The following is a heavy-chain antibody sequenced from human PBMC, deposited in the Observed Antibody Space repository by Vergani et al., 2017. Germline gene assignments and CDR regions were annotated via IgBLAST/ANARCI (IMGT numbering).Heavy chain of an antibody. CDR3: AKDRPHDGFGELFRPYYYYGMDV. CDR2: ISYDGSNK. J-gene: IGHJ6*02. V-gene: IGHV3-30*18. Sequence: QVQLVESGGGVVQPGRSLRLSCAASGFTFSSYGMHWVRQAPGKGLEWVAVISYDGSNKYYADSVKGRFTISRDNSKNTLYLQMNSRRAEDTAVYYCAKDRPHDGFGELFRPYYYYGMDVWRQGP. CDR1: GFTFSSYG. D-gene: IGHD3-10*01.